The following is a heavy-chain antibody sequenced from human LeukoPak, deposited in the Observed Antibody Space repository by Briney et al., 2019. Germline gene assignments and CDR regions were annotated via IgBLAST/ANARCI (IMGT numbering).Heavy chain of an antibody. CDR1: GYTFTGYY. CDR3: ARVSYCSSTSCYDSAFDI. V-gene: IGHV1-2*04. D-gene: IGHD2-2*01. CDR2: INPNSGGT. J-gene: IGHJ3*02. Sequence: ASVKVSCKASGYTFTGYYMHWVRQAPGRGLEWMGWINPNSGGTNYAQKFQGWVTMTRDTSISTVYMELSRLRSDDTAVYYCARVSYCSSTSCYDSAFDIWGQGTMVTVSS.